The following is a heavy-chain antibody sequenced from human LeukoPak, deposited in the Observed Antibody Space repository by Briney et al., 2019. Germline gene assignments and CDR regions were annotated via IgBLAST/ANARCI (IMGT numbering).Heavy chain of an antibody. D-gene: IGHD3-10*01. J-gene: IGHJ4*02. CDR3: ARKSDSLLVREGDC. V-gene: IGHV3-66*01. CDR1: GFTVKRNY. Sequence: GGSLRLSCAASGFTVKRNYMIGVREAPGKGLECVSVIYSGGTTWYADSVKGRFTISRDTNTLYLQMNSLRAEDTAVYYCARKSDSLLVREGDCWGQGTLVTVSS. CDR2: IYSGGTT.